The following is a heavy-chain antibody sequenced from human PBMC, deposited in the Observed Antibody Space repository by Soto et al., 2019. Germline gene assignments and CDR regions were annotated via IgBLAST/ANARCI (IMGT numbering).Heavy chain of an antibody. Sequence: QVQLQESDPGLVKPSGTLSLTCAVSGASISSTYWWTWVRQPPGKGLEWIGEIYHSGTTNYNPSRHMLVTIALHKSKNQCSLQLSSVSAADTAIYFCARRNYAGSVDYLDFWSQGSLVTVS. V-gene: IGHV4-4*02. CDR1: GASISSTYW. D-gene: IGHD3-16*01. CDR3: ARRNYAGSVDYLDF. CDR2: IYHSGTT. J-gene: IGHJ4*02.